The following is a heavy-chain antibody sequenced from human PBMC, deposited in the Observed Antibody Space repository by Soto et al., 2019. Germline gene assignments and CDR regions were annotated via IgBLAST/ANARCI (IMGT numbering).Heavy chain of an antibody. J-gene: IGHJ2*01. Sequence: QVQLVESGGGVVQPGRSLRISCAATGLTLSIHGIHWVRQDPGKGLEWLAFIQNDGGKIDYADSVKGRFTISRDNSKNTVYLQMNSLGAEETAVYYCARDIWFGEYRYFDLWGRGTLVIVSS. CDR1: GLTLSIHG. V-gene: IGHV3-33*01. D-gene: IGHD3-10*01. CDR3: ARDIWFGEYRYFDL. CDR2: IQNDGGKI.